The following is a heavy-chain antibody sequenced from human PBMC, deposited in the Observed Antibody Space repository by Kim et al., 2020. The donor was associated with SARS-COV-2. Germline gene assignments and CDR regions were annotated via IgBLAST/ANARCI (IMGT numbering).Heavy chain of an antibody. V-gene: IGHV4-38-2*02. Sequence: SETLSLTCTVSGDSMRNGYFWGWIRQPPGKGLEWIGSIYHTGTTYYSPSLKSRVTISVDTSRNEFSLKVTSVTAADPAGYYCATDMITFGGTLAFDFWG. J-gene: IGHJ4*01. D-gene: IGHD3-16*01. CDR1: GDSMRNGYF. CDR3: ATDMITFGGTLAFDF. CDR2: IYHTGTT.